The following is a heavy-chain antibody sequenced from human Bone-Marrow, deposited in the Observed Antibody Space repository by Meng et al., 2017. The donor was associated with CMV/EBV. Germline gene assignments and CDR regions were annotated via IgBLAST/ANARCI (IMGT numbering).Heavy chain of an antibody. CDR2: IYGETGDT. V-gene: IGHV1-2*02. CDR3: VRETWRYAN. D-gene: IGHD5-12*01. Sequence: ASVKVSCKASGYTFTGYYMHWVRQAPGQGLEWVGWIYGETGDTNYAQRFQGRLTLTRDTSIRTVYMELTGLTSDDTAMYCCVRETWRYANWGQGTQVAVSS. CDR1: GYTFTGYY. J-gene: IGHJ4*02.